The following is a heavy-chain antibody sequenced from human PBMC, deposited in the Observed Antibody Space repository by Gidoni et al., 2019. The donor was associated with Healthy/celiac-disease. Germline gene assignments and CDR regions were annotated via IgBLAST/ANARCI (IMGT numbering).Heavy chain of an antibody. V-gene: IGHV3-30-3*01. J-gene: IGHJ6*02. Sequence: QVQLVESGGGVVQPGRSLRLSGAASAFTSSSYAMHWLRQEPGKGLEWVAVISYDGSNKYYADSVKGRFTISRNNSKNTLYLQMNSLRAEDTAVYYCARTSTPVDYYGMDVWGQGTTVTVSS. D-gene: IGHD2-2*01. CDR3: ARTSTPVDYYGMDV. CDR1: AFTSSSYA. CDR2: ISYDGSNK.